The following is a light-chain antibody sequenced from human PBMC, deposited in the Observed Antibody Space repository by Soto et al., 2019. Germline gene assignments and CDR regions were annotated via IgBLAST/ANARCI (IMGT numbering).Light chain of an antibody. J-gene: IGKJ4*01. V-gene: IGKV3-20*01. CDR1: QSVSSSY. CDR2: GAS. CDR3: QQFSSYPIT. Sequence: EIVLTQSPGTLSLSLGERATLSCRASQSVSSSYLAWYQQKPGQAPRLLIYGASSRAAGRPERVSGSVSVTYLTLTIHRLEPEELAVYYCQQFSSYPITFGGGTKVDIK.